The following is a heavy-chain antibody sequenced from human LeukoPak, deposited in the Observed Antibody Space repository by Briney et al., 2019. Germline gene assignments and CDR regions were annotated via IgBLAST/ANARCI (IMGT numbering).Heavy chain of an antibody. Sequence: PSETLSLTCTVSGDSISSYYWSWIRQPPGKGLEWIGYIYYSGSTNYNPSLKSRATISVDTSKNQFSLKLSSVTAADTAVYYCARDSGNNWFDPWGQGTLVTVSS. V-gene: IGHV4-59*01. CDR3: ARDSGNNWFDP. D-gene: IGHD1-14*01. CDR1: GDSISSYY. J-gene: IGHJ5*02. CDR2: IYYSGST.